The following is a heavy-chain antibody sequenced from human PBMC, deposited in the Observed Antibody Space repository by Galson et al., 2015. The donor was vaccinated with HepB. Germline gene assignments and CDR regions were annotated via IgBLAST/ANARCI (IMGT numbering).Heavy chain of an antibody. D-gene: IGHD4-17*01. CDR2: ISYDGSNK. CDR1: GFTFSNYG. CDR3: AKEGYGDYVLIYYHGMDV. Sequence: SLRLSCAASGFTFSNYGMHWVRQAPGKGLEWVAVISYDGSNKHYADSVKSRFTISRDKSKNTMYLQMNSLRAEDTAVYYCAKEGYGDYVLIYYHGMDVWGQGTTVTVSS. J-gene: IGHJ6*02. V-gene: IGHV3-30*18.